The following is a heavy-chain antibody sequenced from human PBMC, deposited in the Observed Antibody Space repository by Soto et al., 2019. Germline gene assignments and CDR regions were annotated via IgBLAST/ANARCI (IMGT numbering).Heavy chain of an antibody. V-gene: IGHV4-59*01. CDR2: IYYSGST. J-gene: IGHJ5*02. CDR1: GGSISSYY. CDR3: ARVFSNERSWWFDP. Sequence: SLTCTVSGGSISSYYWSWIRQPPGKGLEWIGYIYYSGSTNYNPSLKSRVTISVDTSKNQFSLKLSSVTAADTAVYYCARVFSNERSWWFDPWGQGTLVTVSS. D-gene: IGHD2-8*01.